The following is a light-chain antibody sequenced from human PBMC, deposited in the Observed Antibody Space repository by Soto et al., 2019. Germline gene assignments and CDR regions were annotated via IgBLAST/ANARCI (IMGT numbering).Light chain of an antibody. CDR2: AAS. V-gene: IGKV1-39*01. CDR1: QSISSY. J-gene: IGKJ1*01. CDR3: QQRYSTPWT. Sequence: DIQRTQSPSSLSASVGDRVTITCRASQSISSYLNWYPQKPGKAPKLLIYAASSLQSGVPSRFSGSGSGTDFTLTISSLQTEDFATYDCQQRYSTPWTFGQGTKVDIK.